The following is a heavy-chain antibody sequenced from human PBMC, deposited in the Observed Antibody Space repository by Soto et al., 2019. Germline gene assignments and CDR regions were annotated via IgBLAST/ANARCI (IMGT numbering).Heavy chain of an antibody. Sequence: SLRLSCAASGFTFSNAWMSWVRQAPGKGLEWVGRIKSKTDGGTTDYAAPVKGRFTISRDDSKNTLYLQMNSLKTEDTAVYYCTTGGGLLRYFHWFTTKAEKAQYYFDYWGQG. J-gene: IGHJ4*02. V-gene: IGHV3-15*01. D-gene: IGHD3-9*01. CDR2: IKSKTDGGTT. CDR1: GFTFSNAW. CDR3: TTGGGLLRYFHWFTTKAEKAQYYFDY.